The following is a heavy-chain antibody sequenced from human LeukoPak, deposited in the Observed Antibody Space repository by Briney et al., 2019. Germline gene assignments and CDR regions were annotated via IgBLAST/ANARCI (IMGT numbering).Heavy chain of an antibody. CDR1: GFTFSSYA. D-gene: IGHD5-24*01. CDR2: ISGSGGST. V-gene: IGHV3-23*01. J-gene: IGHJ4*02. Sequence: GGSLRLSCAASGFTFSSYAMSWVRQAPGKGLEWVSAISGSGGSTYYADSVKGRFTISRDNSKNTLYLQMNSLRAEDTAVYYCARARVATMILDYWGQGTLVTVFS. CDR3: ARARVATMILDY.